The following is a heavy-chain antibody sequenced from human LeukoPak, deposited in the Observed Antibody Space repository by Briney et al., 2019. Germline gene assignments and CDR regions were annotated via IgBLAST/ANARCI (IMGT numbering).Heavy chain of an antibody. CDR3: ARFDYGGGDY. CDR2: ISHSESA. V-gene: IGHV4-30-2*01. D-gene: IGHD4-23*01. Sequence: SETLSLTCTVSGGSISSGANYWSWIRQPPGRGLEWIGYISHSESAYYSPSLESRITISVDRSKNQFSLKLSSVTAADTAVYYCARFDYGGGDYWGQGTLVTVSS. CDR1: GGSISSGANY. J-gene: IGHJ4*02.